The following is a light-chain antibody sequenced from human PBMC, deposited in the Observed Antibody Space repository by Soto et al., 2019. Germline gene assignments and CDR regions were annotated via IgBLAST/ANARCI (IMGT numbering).Light chain of an antibody. Sequence: EIVLTQSPATRCLSPGERATLSCRASQSVSRNLAWYQQKPGQAPRLLIYDASNRATGIPDRFSGSGSGTDFTLTISRLEPEDFAVYYCQHYGSLPPYNFGRGTKVDIK. CDR3: QHYGSLPPYN. CDR2: DAS. J-gene: IGKJ2*01. V-gene: IGKV3-20*01. CDR1: QSVSRN.